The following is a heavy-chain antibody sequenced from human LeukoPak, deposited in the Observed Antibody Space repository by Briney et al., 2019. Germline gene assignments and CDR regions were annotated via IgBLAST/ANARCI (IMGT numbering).Heavy chain of an antibody. Sequence: PGGSLRLSCAASGFTFSCYAMMWVRQAPGKGLEWVSTVTGSAGGTYYADSVKGRFTISRDNSKNTLYLLMNSLRAEDTAVYYCAKGAAAGLVDWFDPWGQGTLVAVSS. J-gene: IGHJ5*02. CDR3: AKGAAAGLVDWFDP. V-gene: IGHV3-23*01. CDR2: VTGSAGGT. D-gene: IGHD6-13*01. CDR1: GFTFSCYA.